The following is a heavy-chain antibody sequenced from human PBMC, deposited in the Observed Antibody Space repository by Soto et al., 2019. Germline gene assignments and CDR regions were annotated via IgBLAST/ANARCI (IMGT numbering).Heavy chain of an antibody. CDR1: GGSISSSSYY. Sequence: SETLSVTCTVSGGSISSSSYYWGWIRQPPGKGLEWIGSIYYSGSTYYNPSLKSRVTISVDTSKNQFSLKLSSVTAADTAVYYCARHWYEGMDYWGQGTLVTVSS. CDR3: ARHWYEGMDY. D-gene: IGHD6-13*01. J-gene: IGHJ4*02. CDR2: IYYSGST. V-gene: IGHV4-39*01.